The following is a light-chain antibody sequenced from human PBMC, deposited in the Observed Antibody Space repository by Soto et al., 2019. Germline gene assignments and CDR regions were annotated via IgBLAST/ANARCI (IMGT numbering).Light chain of an antibody. V-gene: IGKV3-11*01. CDR1: QGVRSY. CDR2: AAS. J-gene: IGKJ1*01. Sequence: DIWLTQSPSTLSVSPGERATLSCRASQGVRSYLAWYQQKPGQAPRLLIYAASTLDTGIPSRFSGSGSGTDFTLTISCLEPEDFAVYYCQQYYNWPRSFGPGTKVEIK. CDR3: QQYYNWPRS.